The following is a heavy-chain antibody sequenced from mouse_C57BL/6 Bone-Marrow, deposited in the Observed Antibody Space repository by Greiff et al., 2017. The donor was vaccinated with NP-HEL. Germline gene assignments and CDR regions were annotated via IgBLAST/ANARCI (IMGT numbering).Heavy chain of an antibody. Sequence: EVQRVESGGGLVKPGGSLKLSCAASGFTFSSYAMSWVRQTPEKRLEWVATISDGGSYTYYPDNVKGRFTISRDNAKNNLYLQMSHLKSEDTAMYYCAREHDGYHMGDYWGQGTSVTVSS. D-gene: IGHD2-3*01. V-gene: IGHV5-4*01. CDR1: GFTFSSYA. CDR2: ISDGGSYT. J-gene: IGHJ4*01. CDR3: AREHDGYHMGDY.